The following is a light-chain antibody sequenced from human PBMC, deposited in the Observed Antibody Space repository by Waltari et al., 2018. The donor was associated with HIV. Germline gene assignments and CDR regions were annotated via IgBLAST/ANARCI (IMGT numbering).Light chain of an antibody. CDR1: SNDIGLYNY. CDR2: EVS. Sequence: QSALTQPPSASGSPGETLTLSCTRTSNDIGLYNYVSWFQQHPGKVPKLVMFEVSQRPSGVPDRFSGSKSGYTASLTVSGLQPDDDADYFCSSFAGNDFFVFGGGTRLTVL. J-gene: IGLJ2*01. CDR3: SSFAGNDFFV. V-gene: IGLV2-8*01.